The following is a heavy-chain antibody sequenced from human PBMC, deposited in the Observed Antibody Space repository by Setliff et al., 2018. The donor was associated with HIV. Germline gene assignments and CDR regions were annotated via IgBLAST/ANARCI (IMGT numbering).Heavy chain of an antibody. V-gene: IGHV4-59*01. CDR2: IYYSGHI. Sequence: SETLSLTCTVSGGSISSYYWSWIRQPPGKGLEWIGYIYYSGHINYNPSLSSRVTVSRDTSRNQFSMTLTSVTAADTAVYYCARSFGWGAFNVWGQGTVVTVSS. CDR1: GGSISSYY. D-gene: IGHD6-19*01. CDR3: ARSFGWGAFNV. J-gene: IGHJ3*01.